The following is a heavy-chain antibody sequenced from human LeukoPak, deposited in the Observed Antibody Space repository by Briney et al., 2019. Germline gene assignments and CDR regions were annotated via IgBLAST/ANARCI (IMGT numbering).Heavy chain of an antibody. J-gene: IGHJ4*02. Sequence: TSETLSLTCTVSGGSISSYYWSWIRQPPGKGLEWIGYIYYSGSTNYNPSLKSRVTISVDTSKNQFSLKLSSVTAADTAVYYCARVGGSGSYEPPIDYWGQGTLVTVSS. CDR2: IYYSGST. CDR1: GGSISSYY. CDR3: ARVGGSGSYEPPIDY. D-gene: IGHD3-10*01. V-gene: IGHV4-59*12.